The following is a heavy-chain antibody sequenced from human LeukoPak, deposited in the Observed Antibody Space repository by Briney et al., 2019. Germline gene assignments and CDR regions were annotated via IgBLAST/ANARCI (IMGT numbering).Heavy chain of an antibody. CDR2: MNPNSGNT. D-gene: IGHD2-2*01. CDR3: PREGPAGSDAFDI. J-gene: IGHJ3*02. Sequence: ASVTVSCKASGYTFTSYDINWVRQATGQGLEWMGWMNPNSGNTGYAQKFQGRVTMTRNTSISTAYMELSSQRSNDTAVYYCPREGPAGSDAFDIWGQGTMVPVSS. CDR1: GYTFTSYD. V-gene: IGHV1-8*01.